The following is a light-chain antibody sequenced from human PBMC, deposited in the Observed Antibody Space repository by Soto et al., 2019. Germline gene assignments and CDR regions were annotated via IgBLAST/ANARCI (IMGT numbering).Light chain of an antibody. CDR1: SSNIGANYD. CDR2: TNS. J-gene: IGLJ1*01. CDR3: QSYDSSLSGYV. V-gene: IGLV1-40*01. Sequence: QSVLTQPPSVSGAPGQRVTISCTGSSSNIGANYDVHWYQHLPGTAPKLLIYTNSNRPSGVPDRFSGSKSGTSASLAITGLQAEDEADYYCQSYDSSLSGYVVVTGTKATVL.